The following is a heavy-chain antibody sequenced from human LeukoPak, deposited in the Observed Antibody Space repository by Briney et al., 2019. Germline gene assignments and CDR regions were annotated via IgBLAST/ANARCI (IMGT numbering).Heavy chain of an antibody. Sequence: SQTLSLTCAISGDSVSSNSAAWNWIRQSPSRGLEWLGRTYYRSKWYNDYAVSVKSRITINPDTSKNQFSLQLNSVTPEDTAVYYCARGLRAVAGTSYWFDPWGQGNLVTVSS. CDR3: ARGLRAVAGTSYWFDP. V-gene: IGHV6-1*01. J-gene: IGHJ5*02. D-gene: IGHD6-19*01. CDR2: TYYRSKWYN. CDR1: GDSVSSNSAA.